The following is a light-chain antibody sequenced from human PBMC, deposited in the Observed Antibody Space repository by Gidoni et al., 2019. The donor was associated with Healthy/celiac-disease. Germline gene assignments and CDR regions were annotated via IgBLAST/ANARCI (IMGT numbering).Light chain of an antibody. CDR2: GKN. Sequence: SSELTQDPAVSVALGQTVGITCQGDSLRRYYASWYQQKPGQATVLVIYGKNNRPSGIPDRFSGSSSGKTACLTITGAQAEDEADDYCNSRDSSGNRVFGGGTKLTVL. CDR1: SLRRYY. V-gene: IGLV3-19*01. CDR3: NSRDSSGNRV. J-gene: IGLJ2*01.